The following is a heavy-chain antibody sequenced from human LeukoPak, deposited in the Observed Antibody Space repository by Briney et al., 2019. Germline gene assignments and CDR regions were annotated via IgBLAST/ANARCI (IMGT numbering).Heavy chain of an antibody. CDR1: GYSISSGYY. D-gene: IGHD2-2*01. CDR3: ARARVVPAAIDY. J-gene: IGHJ4*02. Sequence: SETLSLTCTVSGYSISSGYYWGWIRQPPGKGLEWIGYIYHSGSTYYNPSLKSRVTISVDRSKNQFSLKLSSVTAADTAVYYCARARVVPAAIDYWGQGTLVTVSS. V-gene: IGHV4-38-2*02. CDR2: IYHSGST.